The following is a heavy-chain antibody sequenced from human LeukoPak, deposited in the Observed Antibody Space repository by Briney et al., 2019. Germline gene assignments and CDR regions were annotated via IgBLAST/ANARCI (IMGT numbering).Heavy chain of an antibody. J-gene: IGHJ4*02. CDR2: INAGNGNT. CDR1: GYTFTSYA. CDR3: ARDHSTGQWLVPGDY. Sequence: ASVKVSCKASGYTFTSYAMHWVRQAPGQRLEWMGWINAGNGNTKYSQKFQGRVTITRDTSASTAYMELSSLRSEDTAVYYCARDHSTGQWLVPGDYWGQGTLVTVSS. D-gene: IGHD6-19*01. V-gene: IGHV1-3*01.